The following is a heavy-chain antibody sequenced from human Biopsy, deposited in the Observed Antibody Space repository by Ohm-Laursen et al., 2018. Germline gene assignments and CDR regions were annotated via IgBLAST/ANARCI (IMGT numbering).Heavy chain of an antibody. CDR2: INAKTGDT. CDR1: GYTFTGYH. CDR3: TRGGYYYDSLAYYYWFDP. V-gene: IGHV1-2*02. J-gene: IGHJ5*02. D-gene: IGHD3-22*01. Sequence: SVKVSCKASGYTFTGYHVHWVRQAPGQGLEWMGWINAKTGDTNYAQKFQGRVTMTRDTSISTAYVELSSLRSDDTAVYYCTRGGYYYDSLAYYYWFDPWGQGTLVTVSS.